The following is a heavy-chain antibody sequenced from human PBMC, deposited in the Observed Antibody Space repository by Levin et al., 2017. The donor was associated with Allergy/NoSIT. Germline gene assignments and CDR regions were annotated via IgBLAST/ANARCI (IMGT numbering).Heavy chain of an antibody. CDR3: ARGWDSSGWYPYYGMDV. CDR2: ISSSGTTI. CDR1: GFTFSDYY. Sequence: MTGGSLRLSCAASGFTFSDYYMSWIRQAPGKGLEWVSYISSSGTTIYYADSVKGRFTISRDNAKNSLYLQMNSLRAEDTAVYYCARGWDSSGWYPYYGMDVWGQGTTVTVSS. D-gene: IGHD6-19*01. J-gene: IGHJ6*02. V-gene: IGHV3-11*01.